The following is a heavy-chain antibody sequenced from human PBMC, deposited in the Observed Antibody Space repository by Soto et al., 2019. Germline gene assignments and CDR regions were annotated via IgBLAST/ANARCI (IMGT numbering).Heavy chain of an antibody. V-gene: IGHV1-8*01. CDR2: MNPNSGNT. J-gene: IGHJ6*02. CDR3: ARSSIAAPYYYYGMDV. Sequence: ASVKVSCKASGYTFTSYNVNWVRQATGQGLEWMGWMNPNSGNTGYAQKFQGRVTMTRNTSITTAHMELSSLRSEDTAVYYCARSSIAAPYYYYGMDVWGQGTTVTVS. D-gene: IGHD6-25*01. CDR1: GYTFTSYN.